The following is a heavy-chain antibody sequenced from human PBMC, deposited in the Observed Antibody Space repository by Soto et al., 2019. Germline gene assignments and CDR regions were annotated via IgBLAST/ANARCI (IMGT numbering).Heavy chain of an antibody. D-gene: IGHD3-10*01. CDR2: IKGDGSDK. CDR1: EFSFSDYY. Sequence: GGSLRLSCAASEFSFSDYYMSWVRQAPGKGLEWVANIKGDGSDKYYLDSVKGRFTVSRDNPRNSLFLQMNSLRAEDTAFYYCARDWTAGSYDFWGQGTLVTVSS. J-gene: IGHJ4*02. V-gene: IGHV3-7*03. CDR3: ARDWTAGSYDF.